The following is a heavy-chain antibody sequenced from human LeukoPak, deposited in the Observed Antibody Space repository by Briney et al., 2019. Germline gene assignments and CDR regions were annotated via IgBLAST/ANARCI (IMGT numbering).Heavy chain of an antibody. Sequence: PSQTLSLTCAISGDSVSSNSAAWNWIRQSPSRGLEWLGRTYYRSRWYNDYAFSVQSRITINPDTSRNQFSLQLSSVTPEDTAVYYCASGGSYSFDYWGQGIRVTVSS. J-gene: IGHJ4*02. D-gene: IGHD3-10*01. V-gene: IGHV6-1*01. CDR2: TYYRSRWYN. CDR1: GDSVSSNSAA. CDR3: ASGGSYSFDY.